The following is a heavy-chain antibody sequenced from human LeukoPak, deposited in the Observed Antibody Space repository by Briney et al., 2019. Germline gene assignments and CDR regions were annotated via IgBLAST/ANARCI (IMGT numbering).Heavy chain of an antibody. D-gene: IGHD3-9*01. V-gene: IGHV3-43*02. CDR3: AKGLTYYDILTGLKYYCGMDV. CDR1: GFTFDDYA. J-gene: IGHJ6*02. CDR2: ISGDGGST. Sequence: GGSLRLSCAASGFTFDDYAMHWVRQAPGKGLEWVSLISGDGGSTYYADSVKGRFTISRDNSKNSLYLQMNSLRTEDTALYYCAKGLTYYDILTGLKYYCGMDVWGQGTTVTVSS.